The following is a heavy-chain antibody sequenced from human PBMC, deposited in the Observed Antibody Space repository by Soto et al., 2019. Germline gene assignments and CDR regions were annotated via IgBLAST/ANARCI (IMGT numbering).Heavy chain of an antibody. CDR3: ARLEGLATISYYFDF. D-gene: IGHD3-9*01. CDR1: GDSINSDKYY. Sequence: SETLSLTCSVSGDSINSDKYYWGWIRQPPGKGLEWIGSIYFRGNTYYNPSLQTRVNISLDKSKSQFSLKLNSVTAAYSAVYFCARLEGLATISYYFDFWGQGALVTVSS. CDR2: IYFRGNT. V-gene: IGHV4-39*01. J-gene: IGHJ4*02.